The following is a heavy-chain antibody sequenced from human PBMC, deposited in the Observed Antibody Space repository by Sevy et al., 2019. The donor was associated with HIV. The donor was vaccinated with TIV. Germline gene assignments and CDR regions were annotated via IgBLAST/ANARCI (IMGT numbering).Heavy chain of an antibody. D-gene: IGHD1-26*01. J-gene: IGHJ4*02. CDR1: GGSITSLY. Sequence: SETLSLTCTVSGGSITSLYWNWIRQPPGKGLEWFGNIYSNGHINYNPSLKSRVTLPLDTSKNQCSLRLGSATAADTAMYYCAGGNAWGRGYSWGQGTLVTVSS. CDR3: AGGNAWGRGYS. CDR2: IYSNGHI. V-gene: IGHV4-59*08.